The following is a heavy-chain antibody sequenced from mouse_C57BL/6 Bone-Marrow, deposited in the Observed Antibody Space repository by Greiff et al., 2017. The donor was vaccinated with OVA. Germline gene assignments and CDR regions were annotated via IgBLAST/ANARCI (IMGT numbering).Heavy chain of an antibody. J-gene: IGHJ1*03. CDR3: AREGGYYYGSSYGYFDV. CDR1: GFTFSDYY. CDR2: INYDGSST. Sequence: EVQRVESEGGLVQPGSSMKLSCTASGFTFSDYYMAWVRQVPEKGLEWVANINYDGSSTYYLDSLKSRFIISRDNAKNILYLQMSSLKSEDTATYYCAREGGYYYGSSYGYFDVWGTGTTVTVSS. V-gene: IGHV5-16*01. D-gene: IGHD1-1*01.